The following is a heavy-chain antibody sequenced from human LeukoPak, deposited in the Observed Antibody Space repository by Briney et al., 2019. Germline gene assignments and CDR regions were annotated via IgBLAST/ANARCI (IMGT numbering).Heavy chain of an antibody. CDR1: GYNFISYY. CDR2: INPSGGST. J-gene: IGHJ6*02. V-gene: IGHV1-46*01. D-gene: IGHD2-8*01. CDR3: AREDVVLVDAVRYCYYGMDV. Sequence: ASVNVSFKASGYNFISYYMHWVRQAPGQGLEWMGIINPSGGSTSYAQKFQDRVTMTRDTSTSTVYMELSSLKSEDTAVYYCAREDVVLVDAVRYCYYGMDVWGQGTTVTVSS.